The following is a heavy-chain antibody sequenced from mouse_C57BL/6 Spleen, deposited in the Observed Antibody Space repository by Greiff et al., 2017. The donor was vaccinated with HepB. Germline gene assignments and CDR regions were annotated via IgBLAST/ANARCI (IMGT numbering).Heavy chain of an antibody. CDR2: IHPNSGST. CDR1: GYTFTSYW. D-gene: IGHD3-2*02. V-gene: IGHV1-64*01. Sequence: VKLQQPGAELVKPGASVKLSCKASGYTFTSYWMHWVKQRPGQGLEWIGMIHPNSGSTNYNEKFKSKATLTVDKSSSTAYMQLSSLTSEDSAVYYCAREDSSGYFDYWGQGTTLTVSS. CDR3: AREDSSGYFDY. J-gene: IGHJ2*01.